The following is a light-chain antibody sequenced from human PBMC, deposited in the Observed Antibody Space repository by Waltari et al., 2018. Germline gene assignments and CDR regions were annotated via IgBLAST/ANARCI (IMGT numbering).Light chain of an antibody. CDR3: QKYNNWPPLT. CDR2: GAS. J-gene: IGKJ4*01. CDR1: QAVGTN. Sequence: DIVMTQSPATLSVSPGESATLSFRASQAVGTNLAWYQQKPGQAPRPLIYGASTRASGITARFSGRGSGTEFTLTISSLQSEDFAIYYCQKYNNWPPLTFGGGTKVEI. V-gene: IGKV3-15*01.